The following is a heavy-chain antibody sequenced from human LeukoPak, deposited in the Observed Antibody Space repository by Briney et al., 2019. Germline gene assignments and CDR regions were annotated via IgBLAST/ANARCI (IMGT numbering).Heavy chain of an antibody. V-gene: IGHV3-30-3*01. J-gene: IGHJ4*02. Sequence: GGSLRLSCAASGFTFSSYAMHWVRQAPGKGLEWVAVISYDGSNKYYADSVKGRFTISRDNSKNTLYLQMNSLRAEDTAVYYCARGGDIVVVPAAGYFDYWGQGTLVTVSS. D-gene: IGHD2-2*01. CDR3: ARGGDIVVVPAAGYFDY. CDR1: GFTFSSYA. CDR2: ISYDGSNK.